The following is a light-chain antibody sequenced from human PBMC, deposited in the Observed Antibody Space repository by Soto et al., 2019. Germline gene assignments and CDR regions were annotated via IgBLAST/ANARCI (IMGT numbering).Light chain of an antibody. CDR3: QVYDSSSDHFV. Sequence: SYELTQPPSVSLAPGETASIACGGDNIGRKSVHWYQQKPGQAPVVVMYYDRDRPSGIPERFSGSNSGNTATLTISWVEAGDEGDYYCQVYDSSSDHFVFGTGTKVTVL. J-gene: IGLJ1*01. CDR1: NIGRKS. V-gene: IGLV3-21*04. CDR2: YDR.